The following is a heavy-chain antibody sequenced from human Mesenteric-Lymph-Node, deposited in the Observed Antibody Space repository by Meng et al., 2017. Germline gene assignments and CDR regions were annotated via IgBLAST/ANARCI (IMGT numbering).Heavy chain of an antibody. J-gene: IGHJ3*02. Sequence: ASVKVSCKASGYTFTSYDINWVRQATGQGLEWMGWISAYNGNTNYAQKLQGRVTMTTDTSTSTAYMELRSLRSDDTAVYYCARDDYYDSSGYDDDAFDIWGQGTMVTVSS. CDR1: GYTFTSYD. V-gene: IGHV1-18*01. D-gene: IGHD3-22*01. CDR3: ARDDYYDSSGYDDDAFDI. CDR2: ISAYNGNT.